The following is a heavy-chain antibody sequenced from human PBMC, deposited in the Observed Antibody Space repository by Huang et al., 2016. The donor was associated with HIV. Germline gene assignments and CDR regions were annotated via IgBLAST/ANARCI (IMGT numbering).Heavy chain of an antibody. CDR2: ILYDGNNK. D-gene: IGHD5-12*01. Sequence: QVQLVESGGGVVQPGGSQRLSCAASGFTFSRYGMPWVRQAPGKGLEWVAFILYDGNNKYYADSVKGRFIISRDNSKNTLYLQMDSLRCEDTAVYFCAKPRGYSYGYYYYYGMDVWGQGTTVTVSS. J-gene: IGHJ6*02. CDR1: GFTFSRYG. CDR3: AKPRGYSYGYYYYYGMDV. V-gene: IGHV3-30*02.